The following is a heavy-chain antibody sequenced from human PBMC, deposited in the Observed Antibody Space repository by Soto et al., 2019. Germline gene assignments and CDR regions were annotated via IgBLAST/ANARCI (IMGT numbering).Heavy chain of an antibody. Sequence: QVQLVESGGGVVQPGRSLRLSCAASGFTFSSYAMQWVRQAPGKGLEWVAVMSHDGSNKYYADSVKGRFTISRDNSKNTLYLQMNRLRGEDTAVYYCAKDGRGSSTSSSRCYGMDVWGQGTTVTVSS. CDR3: AKDGRGSSTSSSRCYGMDV. CDR2: MSHDGSNK. D-gene: IGHD2-2*01. V-gene: IGHV3-30*18. J-gene: IGHJ6*02. CDR1: GFTFSSYA.